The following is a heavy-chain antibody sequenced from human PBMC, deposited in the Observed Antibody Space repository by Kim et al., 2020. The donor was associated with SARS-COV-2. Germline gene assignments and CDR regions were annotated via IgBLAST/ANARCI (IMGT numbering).Heavy chain of an antibody. CDR3: ARHLPAWNTIFGVVTPGWFDP. D-gene: IGHD3-3*01. CDR1: GGSISSSSYY. V-gene: IGHV4-39*01. J-gene: IGHJ5*02. CDR2: IYYSGST. Sequence: SETLSLTCTVSGGSISSSSYYWGWIRQPPGKGLEWIGSIYYSGSTYYNPSLKSRVTISVDTSKNQFSLKLSSVTAADTAVYYCARHLPAWNTIFGVVTPGWFDPWGQGTLVTVSS.